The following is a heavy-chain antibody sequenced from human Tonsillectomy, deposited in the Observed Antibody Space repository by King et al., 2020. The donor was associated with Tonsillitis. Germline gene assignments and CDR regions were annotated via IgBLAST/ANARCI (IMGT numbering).Heavy chain of an antibody. CDR2: IYYSGST. CDR1: GGSINSGSYY. V-gene: IGHV4-31*03. J-gene: IGHJ3*01. Sequence: QLQESGPGLVKPSQTLSLTCTVSGGSINSGSYYWRWIRQHPGKGLEWIGNIYYSGSTYYSPSLKIRLTISLETSKNQFSLKLSFVTAADTAVYYCARVEYDIVTGYDHAFDLWGQGTMVTVSS. CDR3: ARVEYDIVTGYDHAFDL. D-gene: IGHD3-9*01.